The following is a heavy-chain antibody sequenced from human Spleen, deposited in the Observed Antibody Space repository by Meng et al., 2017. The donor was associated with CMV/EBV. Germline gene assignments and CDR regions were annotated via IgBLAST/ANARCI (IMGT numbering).Heavy chain of an antibody. D-gene: IGHD3-3*01. J-gene: IGHJ4*03. Sequence: GESLKISCAASGFTFSDYYMSWIRQAPGKGLEWVSYISSSGSTIYYADSVKGRFTISRDNAENALYLQMNRLGAEDTAVYYCAKFGSIFGVYQMDVFDLWGQGTLVTVSS. V-gene: IGHV3-11*04. CDR3: AKFGSIFGVYQMDVFDL. CDR1: GFTFSDYY. CDR2: ISSSGSTI.